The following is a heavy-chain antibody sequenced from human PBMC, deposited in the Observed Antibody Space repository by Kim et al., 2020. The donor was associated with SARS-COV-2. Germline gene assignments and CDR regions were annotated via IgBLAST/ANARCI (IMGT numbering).Heavy chain of an antibody. CDR3: ARGPRQPRGYSGYYLNYYYYGTDV. CDR2: INHSGST. Sequence: SETLSLTCAVYGGSFSGYYWSWIRQPPGKGLEWIGEINHSGSTNYNPSLKSRVTISVDTSKNQFSLKLSSVTAADTAVYYCARGPRQPRGYSGYYLNYYYYGTDVWGQGTTVTVSS. CDR1: GGSFSGYY. J-gene: IGHJ6*02. V-gene: IGHV4-34*01. D-gene: IGHD5-12*01.